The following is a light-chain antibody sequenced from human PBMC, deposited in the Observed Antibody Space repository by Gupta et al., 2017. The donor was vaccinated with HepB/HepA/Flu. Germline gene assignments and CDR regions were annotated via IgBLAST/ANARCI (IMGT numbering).Light chain of an antibody. Sequence: EIVLTQSPATLSLSPGESATLSCRASQSVGNSLAWYQQKPGQAPRLLIDDASNRATGIPARFGGSGSGTEFTLTISSLEPEYFVVYYCQYFTNFGQGTRLEIK. CDR3: QYFTN. V-gene: IGKV3-11*01. CDR1: QSVGNS. CDR2: DAS. J-gene: IGKJ5*01.